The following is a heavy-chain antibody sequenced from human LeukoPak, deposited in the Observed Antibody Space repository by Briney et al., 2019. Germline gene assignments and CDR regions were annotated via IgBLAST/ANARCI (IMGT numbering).Heavy chain of an antibody. CDR3: AREKRITMIVVVITVFDY. V-gene: IGHV4-38-2*02. Sequence: SETLSLTCTVSGYSISSGYYWGWIRQPPGKGLEWIGSIYHSGSTFYNPSLKSRVTISVDTSKNQFSLKLSSVTAADTAVYYCAREKRITMIVVVITVFDYWGQGTLVTVSS. CDR1: GYSISSGYY. J-gene: IGHJ4*02. CDR2: IYHSGST. D-gene: IGHD3-22*01.